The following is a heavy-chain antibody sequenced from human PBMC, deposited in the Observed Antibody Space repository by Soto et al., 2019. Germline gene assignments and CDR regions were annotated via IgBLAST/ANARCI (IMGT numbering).Heavy chain of an antibody. CDR3: AKVRPAVVLRYFDWLFDAFDI. Sequence: GGSLRLSCAASGFTFSSYGMHWVRQAPGKGLEWVAVISYDGSNKYYADSVKGRFTISRDNSKNTLYLQMNSLRAEGTAVYYCAKVRPAVVLRYFDWLFDAFDIWGQGTMVTVSS. CDR1: GFTFSSYG. J-gene: IGHJ3*02. V-gene: IGHV3-30*18. D-gene: IGHD3-9*01. CDR2: ISYDGSNK.